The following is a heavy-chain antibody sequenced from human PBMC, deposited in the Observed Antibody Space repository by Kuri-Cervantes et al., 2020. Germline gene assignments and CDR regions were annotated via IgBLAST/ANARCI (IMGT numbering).Heavy chain of an antibody. CDR2: IYHSGST. CDR3: ARSSGSYYYAFDI. J-gene: IGHJ3*02. V-gene: IGHV4-4*02. Sequence: GSLRLSCAVSGGSIGSSNWWSWVRQPPGKGLEWIGEIYHSGSTNYNPSLKSRVTISVDKSKNQFSLKLSSVTAADTAVYYCARSSGSYYYAFDIWGQGTMVTVSS. D-gene: IGHD1-26*01. CDR1: GGSIGSSNW.